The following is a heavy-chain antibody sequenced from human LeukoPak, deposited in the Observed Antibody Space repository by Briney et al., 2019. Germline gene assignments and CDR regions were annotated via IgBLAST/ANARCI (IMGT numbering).Heavy chain of an antibody. CDR1: GFTFSSYG. CDR3: AKDPPNSVVVVAATRLVS. V-gene: IGHV3-30*02. J-gene: IGHJ3*01. CDR2: IRYDGSNE. D-gene: IGHD2-15*01. Sequence: GGSLRLSCAASGFTFSSYGMHWVRQAPGKGLEWVAFIRYDGSNEYYADSVKGRFTISRDNSKNTLYMQMNNLRTEDTAVYYCAKDPPNSVVVVAATRLVSWGQGTMVTVSS.